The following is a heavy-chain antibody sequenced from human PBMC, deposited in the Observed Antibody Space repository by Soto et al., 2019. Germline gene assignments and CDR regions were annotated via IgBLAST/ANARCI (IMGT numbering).Heavy chain of an antibody. CDR3: AASGIAAAGPYDAFDI. D-gene: IGHD6-13*01. CDR2: IVVGSGNT. CDR1: GFTFTSSA. Sequence: QMQLVQSGPEVKKPGTSVKVSCKASGFTFTSSAMQWVRQARGQRLEWIGWIVVGSGNTNYAQKFQERVTITRDMSTSTAYMELSSLRSEDTAVYYCAASGIAAAGPYDAFDIWGQGTMVTVSS. J-gene: IGHJ3*02. V-gene: IGHV1-58*02.